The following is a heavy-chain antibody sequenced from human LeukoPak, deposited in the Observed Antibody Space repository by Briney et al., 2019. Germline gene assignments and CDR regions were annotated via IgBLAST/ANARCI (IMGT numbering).Heavy chain of an antibody. D-gene: IGHD3-22*01. Sequence: GSLRLSCAASGFTFSSYGMHWVRQAPGKGLEWVAFIRYDGSNKYYADSVKGRFTISRDNSKNTLYLQMNSLRAEDTAVYYCARNMRSHYYDSSGYYYYMDVWGKGTTVTVSS. CDR1: GFTFSSYG. J-gene: IGHJ6*03. CDR2: IRYDGSNK. CDR3: ARNMRSHYYDSSGYYYYMDV. V-gene: IGHV3-30*02.